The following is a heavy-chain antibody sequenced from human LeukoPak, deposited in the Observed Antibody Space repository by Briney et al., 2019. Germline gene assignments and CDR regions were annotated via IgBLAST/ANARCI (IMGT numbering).Heavy chain of an antibody. CDR1: GFTFNNYA. V-gene: IGHV3-64D*06. Sequence: GGSLRLSCAASGFTFNNYAMSWVRQAPGKGLEYVSAISSNGGSTYYADSVKGRFTISRDNSKNTLYLQMSSLRAEDTAVYYYVKDFDYDFWSGYYSGMDVWGQGTTVTVSS. D-gene: IGHD3-3*01. CDR3: VKDFDYDFWSGYYSGMDV. J-gene: IGHJ6*02. CDR2: ISSNGGST.